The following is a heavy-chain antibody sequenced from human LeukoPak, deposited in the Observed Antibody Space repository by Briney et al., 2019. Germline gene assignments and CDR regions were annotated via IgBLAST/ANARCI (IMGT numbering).Heavy chain of an antibody. CDR2: MNPNSGNT. CDR3: ARVPGLVINNWFDP. J-gene: IGHJ5*02. D-gene: IGHD3/OR15-3a*01. V-gene: IGHV1-8*02. Sequence: ASVKVSCKASGYTFTGYYMHWVRQAPGQGLEWMGWMNPNSGNTGYAQKFQGRVTMTRNTSISTAYMELSSLRSEDTAVYYCARVPGLVINNWFDPWGQGTLVTVSS. CDR1: GYTFTGYY.